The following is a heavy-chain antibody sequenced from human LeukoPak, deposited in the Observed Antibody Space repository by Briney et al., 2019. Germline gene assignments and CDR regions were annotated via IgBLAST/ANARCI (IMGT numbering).Heavy chain of an antibody. CDR1: GGSISSYY. D-gene: IGHD1-1*01. Sequence: SETLSLTCTVSGGSISSYYWSWIRQPPVKGLEWIGYISYSGSTNFNPSLKSRVTISVDTSKNQFSLKLSSVTAADTAVYYCAREGTAGTNLNWFDPWGQGTLVTVSS. V-gene: IGHV4-59*01. CDR3: AREGTAGTNLNWFDP. J-gene: IGHJ5*02. CDR2: ISYSGST.